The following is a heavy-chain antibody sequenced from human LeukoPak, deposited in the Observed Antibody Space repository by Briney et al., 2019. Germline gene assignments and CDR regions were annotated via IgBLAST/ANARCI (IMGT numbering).Heavy chain of an antibody. V-gene: IGHV3-11*04. D-gene: IGHD4-17*01. J-gene: IGHJ4*02. Sequence: GGSLRLSFVTSGFRFSDYYMMWIRQAPGKGPEWVAHISSSAATTLYADSVKGRFTVSRDNAKNSLYLEMTSLRAEDTAVYYCARDRGSTVTTVGYWGQGTLVTVSS. CDR3: ARDRGSTVTTVGY. CDR1: GFRFSDYY. CDR2: ISSSAATT.